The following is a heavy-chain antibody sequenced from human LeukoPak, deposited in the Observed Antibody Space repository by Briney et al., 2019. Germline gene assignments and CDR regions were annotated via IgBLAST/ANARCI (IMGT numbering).Heavy chain of an antibody. D-gene: IGHD3-9*01. Sequence: ASVKVSCKASGYTITGYYISWVRQAPRQGLEWMGWINPNSGGTKYAQKFQGRVTMTRDTSISTAYMELSRLRSDDTAVYYCAIHHTYYDILTGYYIGDAFDIWGQGTMVTVSS. CDR2: INPNSGGT. V-gene: IGHV1-2*02. J-gene: IGHJ3*02. CDR1: GYTITGYY. CDR3: AIHHTYYDILTGYYIGDAFDI.